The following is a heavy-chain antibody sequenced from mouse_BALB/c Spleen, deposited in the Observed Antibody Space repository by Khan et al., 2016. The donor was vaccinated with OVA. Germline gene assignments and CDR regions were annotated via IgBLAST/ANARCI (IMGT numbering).Heavy chain of an antibody. D-gene: IGHD2-1*01. Sequence: EVELVESGGGLVEPGGSLKLSCAASGFTFSTFVMSWVRQTPEKRLEWVATISSAATYTYYPDSVKGRFNISRDNAKNTLYLQMNSLRSEDTAIYYWSNGNYGVFAYWGQGTLVTVSA. V-gene: IGHV5-9-1*01. CDR2: ISSAATYT. CDR1: GFTFSTFV. CDR3: SNGNYGVFAY. J-gene: IGHJ3*01.